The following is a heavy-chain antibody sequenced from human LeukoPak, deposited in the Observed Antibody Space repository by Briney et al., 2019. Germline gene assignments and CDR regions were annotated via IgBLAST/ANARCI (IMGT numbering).Heavy chain of an antibody. CDR1: GFTFDDYA. CDR2: ISWNSGSI. CDR3: ARDRGIVVVITLDAFDI. V-gene: IGHV3-9*01. D-gene: IGHD3-22*01. J-gene: IGHJ3*02. Sequence: PGGSLRLSCAASGFTFDDYAMYWVRQAPGKGLEWVSSISWNSGSIGYADSVKGRFTISRDNAKNSLYLQMNSLRAEDTAVYYCARDRGIVVVITLDAFDIWGQGTMVTVSS.